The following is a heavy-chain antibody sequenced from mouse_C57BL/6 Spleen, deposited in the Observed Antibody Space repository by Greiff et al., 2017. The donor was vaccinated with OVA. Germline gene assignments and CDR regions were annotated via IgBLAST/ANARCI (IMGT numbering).Heavy chain of an antibody. CDR1: GYAFSSSW. J-gene: IGHJ2*01. V-gene: IGHV1-82*01. CDR3: ARGGFDY. CDR2: IYPGDGDT. Sequence: QVQLQQSGPELVKPGASVKISCTASGYAFSSSWMNWVKQRPGKGLEWIGRIYPGDGDTNYNGKFKGKATLTADKSSSTAYMQLTSLTSEDSAVYFCARGGFDYWGQGTTLTVSS.